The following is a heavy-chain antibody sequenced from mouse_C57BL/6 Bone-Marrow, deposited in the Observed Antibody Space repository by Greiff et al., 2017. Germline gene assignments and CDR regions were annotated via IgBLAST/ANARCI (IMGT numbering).Heavy chain of an antibody. V-gene: IGHV1-64*01. CDR1: GYTFTSYW. CDR2: IHPNSGST. D-gene: IGHD1-1*01. J-gene: IGHJ2*01. Sequence: QVQLKQPGAELVKPGASVKLSCKASGYTFTSYWMHWVKQRPGQGLEWIGMIHPNSGSTNYNEKFKSKATLTVDKSSSIAYMQLSSLTSEDSAVYYCARERIITTVVAPFDYWGQGTTLTVSS. CDR3: ARERIITTVVAPFDY.